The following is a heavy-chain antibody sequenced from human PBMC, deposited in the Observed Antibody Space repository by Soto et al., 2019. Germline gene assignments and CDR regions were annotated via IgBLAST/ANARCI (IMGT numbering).Heavy chain of an antibody. CDR2: ISGYNGDT. CDR3: AKNGQPPYYYYGLDV. Sequence: QGHLVQSGAEVKKPGTSVKVSCKASGYTFTRYGISWVRQAPGQGLEWMGWISGYNGDTNYAQNLQGRVTMTIDTSTSTAYMELRSLTSDDTAVYYCAKNGQPPYYYYGLDVGGQGTTVTVSS. D-gene: IGHD2-8*01. V-gene: IGHV1-18*01. J-gene: IGHJ6*02. CDR1: GYTFTRYG.